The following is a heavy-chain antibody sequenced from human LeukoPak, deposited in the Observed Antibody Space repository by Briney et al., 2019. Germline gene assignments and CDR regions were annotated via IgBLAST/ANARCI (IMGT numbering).Heavy chain of an antibody. D-gene: IGHD5-18*01. CDR2: IYYSGST. J-gene: IGHJ4*02. V-gene: IGHV4-30-4*01. CDR3: ARGGYGNQNEAFDY. CDR1: GGSISSGDYY. Sequence: SETLSLTCTVSGGSISSGDYYWSWIRQPPGKGLEWIGYIYYSGSTYYNPSLKSRVTISVDKSKNQFSLKLSSVTAADTAVYYCARGGYGNQNEAFDYWGQGTLVTVSS.